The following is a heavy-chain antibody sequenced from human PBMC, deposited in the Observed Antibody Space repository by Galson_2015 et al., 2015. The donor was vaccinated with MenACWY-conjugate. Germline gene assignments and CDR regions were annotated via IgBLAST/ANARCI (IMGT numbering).Heavy chain of an antibody. V-gene: IGHV3-15*01. CDR2: IKSKTDGGTT. Sequence: SLRLSCAASGFTFSNAWMSWVRQAPGKGLEWVGRIKSKTDGGTTDYAAPVKGRFTISRDDSKNTLYLQMNSLKTEDTAVYYCTTAFMVRVHFYPLPNNWFGPWGQGTLVTVSS. CDR3: TTAFMVRVHFYPLPNNWFGP. D-gene: IGHD3-10*01. CDR1: GFTFSNAW. J-gene: IGHJ5*02.